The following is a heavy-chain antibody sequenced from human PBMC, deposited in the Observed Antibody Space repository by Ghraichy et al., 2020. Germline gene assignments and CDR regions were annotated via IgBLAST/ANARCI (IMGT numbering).Heavy chain of an antibody. V-gene: IGHV1-46*01. CDR1: GYTFTSYY. D-gene: IGHD6-13*01. CDR2: INPSGGST. J-gene: IGHJ5*02. CDR3: ARTAPIAAAGNNWFDP. Sequence: ASVKVSCKASGYTFTSYYMHWVRQAPGQGLEWMGIINPSGGSTSYAQKFQGRVTMTRDTSTSTVYMELSSLRSEDTAVDYCARTAPIAAAGNNWFDPWGQGTLVTVSS.